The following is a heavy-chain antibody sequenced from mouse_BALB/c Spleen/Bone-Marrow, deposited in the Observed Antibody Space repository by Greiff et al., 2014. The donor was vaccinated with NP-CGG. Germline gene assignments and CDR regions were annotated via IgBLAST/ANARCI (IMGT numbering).Heavy chain of an antibody. D-gene: IGHD1-1*01. CDR1: GYTFTSYY. J-gene: IGHJ4*01. CDR3: ARFYYGSSYAMDY. Sequence: VQLVESGPELVKPGASVRISYKASGYTFTSYYIHWVKQRPGQGLEWIGWIYPGNVNTKYNEKFKGKATLTADKSSSTAYMQLSSLTSEDSAVYFCARFYYGSSYAMDYWGQGTSVTVSS. CDR2: IYPGNVNT. V-gene: IGHV1S56*01.